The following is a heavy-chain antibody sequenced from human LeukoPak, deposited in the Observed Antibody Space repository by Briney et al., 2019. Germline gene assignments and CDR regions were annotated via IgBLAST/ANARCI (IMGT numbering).Heavy chain of an antibody. V-gene: IGHV3-43D*03. CDR1: GFTFDDYA. D-gene: IGHD6-19*01. CDR3: AKSGGSRQWLSNGD. Sequence: GGSLRLSCAASGFTFDDYAMHWVRQGPGKGLEWVSLISWDGGSTYDADSVKGRFTISRDNTKNSLYLQMKSLRAEDTAVYYCAKSGGSRQWLSNGDWGQGTLVTVSS. J-gene: IGHJ4*02. CDR2: ISWDGGST.